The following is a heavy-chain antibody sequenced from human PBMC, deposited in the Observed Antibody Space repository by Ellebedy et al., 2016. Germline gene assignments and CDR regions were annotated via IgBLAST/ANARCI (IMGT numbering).Heavy chain of an antibody. CDR2: IYHSGST. Sequence: SETLSLXXAVSGGSISSSNWWSWVRQPPGKGLEWIGEIYHSGSTNYNPSLKSRVTISVDKSKNQFSLKLSSVTAADTAVYYCARVAAAGRRDAFDIWGQGTMVTVSS. CDR3: ARVAAAGRRDAFDI. V-gene: IGHV4-4*02. CDR1: GGSISSSNW. J-gene: IGHJ3*02. D-gene: IGHD6-13*01.